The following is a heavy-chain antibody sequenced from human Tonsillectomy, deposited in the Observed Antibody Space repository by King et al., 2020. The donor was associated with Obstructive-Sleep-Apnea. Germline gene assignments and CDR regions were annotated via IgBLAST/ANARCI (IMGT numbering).Heavy chain of an antibody. V-gene: IGHV1-18*01. CDR1: GYTFTSYD. CDR3: ARGQVPAAIGIYYGMDV. Sequence: VQLVQSGAEVKKPGASVKVSCKASGYTFTSYDISWVRQAPGQGLEWRGWISAYNGNTNYAQKFQGRVTMTTDTSTSTAYMERRGLRSDDTAVYYCARGQVPAAIGIYYGMDVWGQGTTVTVSS. D-gene: IGHD2-2*01. CDR2: ISAYNGNT. J-gene: IGHJ6*02.